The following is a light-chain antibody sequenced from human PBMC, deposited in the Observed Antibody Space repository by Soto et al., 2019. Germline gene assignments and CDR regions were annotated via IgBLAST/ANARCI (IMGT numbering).Light chain of an antibody. V-gene: IGKV2-28*01. Sequence: DIVMTQSPLYLPVTPGEPAPISCRSSQSLLHSDGYNYLDWYLQKPGQSPQLLIYLGSNRASGVPDRFSGSGSGTDFTLKISRVEAEDVGVYYCMQALQTPLFTFGPGTKVDLK. CDR2: LGS. J-gene: IGKJ3*01. CDR3: MQALQTPLFT. CDR1: QSLLHSDGYNY.